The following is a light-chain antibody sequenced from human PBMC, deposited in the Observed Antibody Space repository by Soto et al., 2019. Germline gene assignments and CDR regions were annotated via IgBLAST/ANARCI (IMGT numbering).Light chain of an antibody. CDR1: EGSSSW. V-gene: IGKV1-12*01. CDR2: AAS. CDR3: QQANSFPRVT. J-gene: IGKJ2*01. Sequence: IQITQSPSSVSAYEGDRVTITCRASEGSSSWLAWYQHKLGKAPKLLIYAASSLQGGVPSRFSGSGSGTDFTLTISSLQPEDIVSYHCQQANSFPRVTFGQGTKLEIK.